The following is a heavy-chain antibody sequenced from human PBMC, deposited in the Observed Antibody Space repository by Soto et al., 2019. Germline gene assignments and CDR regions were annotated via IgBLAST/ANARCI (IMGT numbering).Heavy chain of an antibody. D-gene: IGHD3-22*01. CDR1: GYSISSGYY. Sequence: SETLSLTCAVSGYSISSGYYWGWIRQPPGEGLEWIGSIYRSGNTYYNPSLKSRATISVDTSKNQFSLNLRSVTAADPPVYSFARGDYYEVGGWFDPWGPGXLVTVSS. CDR3: ARGDYYEVGGWFDP. V-gene: IGHV4-38-2*01. CDR2: IYRSGNT. J-gene: IGHJ5*02.